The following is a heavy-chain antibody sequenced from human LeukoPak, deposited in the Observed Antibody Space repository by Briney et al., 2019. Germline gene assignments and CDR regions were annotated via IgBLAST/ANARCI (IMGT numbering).Heavy chain of an antibody. CDR3: ARGGSGSYYNAPYYYYGMDV. CDR2: MNPNSGNT. J-gene: IGHJ6*02. V-gene: IGHV1-8*01. CDR1: GYTFTSYD. D-gene: IGHD3-10*01. Sequence: ASVKVSCKASGYTFTSYDINWVRQATGQGLEWMGWMNPNSGNTGYAQKFQSRVTMTRNTSISTAYMELSSLRSEDTAVYYCARGGSGSYYNAPYYYYGMDVWGQGTTVTVSS.